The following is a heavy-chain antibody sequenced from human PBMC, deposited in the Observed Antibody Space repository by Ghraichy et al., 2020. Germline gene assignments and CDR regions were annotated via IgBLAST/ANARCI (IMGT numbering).Heavy chain of an antibody. D-gene: IGHD5-12*01. CDR1: GYTFTSYG. CDR2: ISAYNGNT. V-gene: IGHV1-18*04. J-gene: IGHJ6*02. Sequence: ASVKVSCKASGYTFTSYGISWVRQAPGQGLEWMGWISAYNGNTNYAQKLQGRVTMTTDTSTSTAYMELRSLRSDDTAVYYCAREVVATTKETYYYYGMDVWGQGTTVTVSS. CDR3: AREVVATTKETYYYYGMDV.